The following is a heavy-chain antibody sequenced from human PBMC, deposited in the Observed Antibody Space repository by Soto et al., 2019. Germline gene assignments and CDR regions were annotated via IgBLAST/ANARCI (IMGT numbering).Heavy chain of an antibody. Sequence: PGGSLRLSCAASGFTFSSYAMSWVRQAPGKGLEWVSAISGSGGSTYYADSVKGRFTISRDNAKNTLYLQMNSLRAEDTAVYYCASYYDFWSGYYSFRFSPRFDYWGQGTLVTVSS. J-gene: IGHJ4*02. V-gene: IGHV3-23*01. D-gene: IGHD3-3*01. CDR3: ASYYDFWSGYYSFRFSPRFDY. CDR1: GFTFSSYA. CDR2: ISGSGGST.